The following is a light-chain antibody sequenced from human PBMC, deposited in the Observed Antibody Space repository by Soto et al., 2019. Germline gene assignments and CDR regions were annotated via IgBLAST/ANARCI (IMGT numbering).Light chain of an antibody. CDR2: AAS. Sequence: DIPLTPSPSFLSPSIVARVTITGLASQVISTSLAWYQVKPGKAPKLLIYAASTLESGVPSRFSATVSGTEFSLTITSLQPEDFATYYCQQLFDSPITFGQGTRLEIK. CDR3: QQLFDSPIT. J-gene: IGKJ5*01. CDR1: QVISTS. V-gene: IGKV1-9*01.